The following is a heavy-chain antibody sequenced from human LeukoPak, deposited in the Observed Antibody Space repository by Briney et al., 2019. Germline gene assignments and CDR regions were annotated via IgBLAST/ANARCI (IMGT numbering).Heavy chain of an antibody. CDR1: DYSISSGYY. J-gene: IGHJ4*02. D-gene: IGHD6-13*01. V-gene: IGHV4-38-2*02. CDR3: AREHSSSSEDY. Sequence: SETLSLTCTVSDYSISSGYYWGWIRQPPGKGLEWIASIYHSGIAHYNPSLKSRVNILVDTAKNQFSLELSSVTAADTAVYYCAREHSSSSEDYWGQGTLVTVSS. CDR2: IYHSGIA.